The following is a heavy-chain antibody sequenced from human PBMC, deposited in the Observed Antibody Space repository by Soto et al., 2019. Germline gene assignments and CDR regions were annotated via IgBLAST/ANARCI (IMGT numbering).Heavy chain of an antibody. D-gene: IGHD5-18*01. CDR3: AVGGYSYGFFHY. J-gene: IGHJ4*02. Sequence: GGSLRLSCAASGFTFSSYAMSWVRQAPGKGLEWVSAISGSGGSTYYADSVKGRFPISRDNSKNTLYLQMNSLRAEDTAVYYCAVGGYSYGFFHYWGQGTLVTVSS. CDR1: GFTFSSYA. CDR2: ISGSGGST. V-gene: IGHV3-23*01.